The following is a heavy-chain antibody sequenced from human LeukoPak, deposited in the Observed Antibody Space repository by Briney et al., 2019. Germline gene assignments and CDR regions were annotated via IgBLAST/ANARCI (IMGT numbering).Heavy chain of an antibody. V-gene: IGHV3-48*03. CDR3: ARDSNYDTSVFPEYFHH. D-gene: IGHD3-22*01. Sequence: GGSVRLLCGASGFPFNLYEMNWVPQATGKGLEWVSYISSSGSTTHYADSVRGGLTVPRDHDKHSLFLQMKTLSAGHRGVLYCARDSNYDTSVFPEYFHHWGQGNLVTVS. CDR2: ISSSGSTT. J-gene: IGHJ1*01. CDR1: GFPFNLYE.